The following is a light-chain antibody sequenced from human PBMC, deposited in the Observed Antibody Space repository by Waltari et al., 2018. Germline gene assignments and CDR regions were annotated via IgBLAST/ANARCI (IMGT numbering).Light chain of an antibody. CDR1: QGIISN. CDR3: QQLNSYPIT. Sequence: IQLTQSPSSLSASVGDRVTITCRASQGIISNLAWYQQKPGKAPKLLISAASTLQSGVPLRFSGSESGTDFTLTISSLQPEDFATYYCQQLNSYPITFGQGTRLEIK. V-gene: IGKV1-9*01. J-gene: IGKJ5*01. CDR2: AAS.